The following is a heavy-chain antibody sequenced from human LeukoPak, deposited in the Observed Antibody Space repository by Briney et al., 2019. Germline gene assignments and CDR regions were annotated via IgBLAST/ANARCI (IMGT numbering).Heavy chain of an antibody. D-gene: IGHD2-21*02. J-gene: IGHJ4*02. Sequence: GGSLRLSCAASGFTFSDYYMSWIRQAPGKGLEWVSYISSSGSTIYYADSVKGRFTISRDNAKNSLYPQMNSLRAEDTAVYYCARVTFCGGDCYTFDYWGQGTLVTVSS. CDR3: ARVTFCGGDCYTFDY. CDR2: ISSSGSTI. CDR1: GFTFSDYY. V-gene: IGHV3-11*01.